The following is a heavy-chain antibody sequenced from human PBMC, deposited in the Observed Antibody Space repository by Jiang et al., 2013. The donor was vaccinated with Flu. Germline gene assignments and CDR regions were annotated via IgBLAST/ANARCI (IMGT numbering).Heavy chain of an antibody. J-gene: IGHJ6*02. CDR3: ARDRVSSGWPYYYYYGMDV. CDR2: ISSSGSTI. CDR1: GFTFSDYY. D-gene: IGHD6-19*01. V-gene: IGHV3-11*04. Sequence: CAASGFTFSDYYMSWIRQAPGKGLEWVSYISSSGSTIYYADSVKGRFTISRDNAKNSLYLQMNSLRAEDTAVYYCARDRVSSGWPYYYYYGMDVWGQGTTVTVSS.